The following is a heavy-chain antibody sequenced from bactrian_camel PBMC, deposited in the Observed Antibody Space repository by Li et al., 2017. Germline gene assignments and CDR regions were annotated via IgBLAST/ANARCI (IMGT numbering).Heavy chain of an antibody. CDR2: ITRDTGTP. D-gene: IGHD3*01. CDR1: GNPYNNYC. Sequence: HVQLVESGGGSVQAGGSLTLSCAISGNPYNNYCMGWFRQAPGKEREGVATITRDTGTPRYADSVEGRFTISTDNAKDTFYLQMNSLKIEDTAVYYCALGSSRQATMTARGKGTQVTVS. J-gene: IGHJ4*01. V-gene: IGHV3S26*01.